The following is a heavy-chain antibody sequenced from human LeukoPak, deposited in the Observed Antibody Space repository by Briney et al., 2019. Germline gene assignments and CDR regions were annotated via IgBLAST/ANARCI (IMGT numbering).Heavy chain of an antibody. CDR3: ARDIVLMVYASPSFDY. V-gene: IGHV3-23*01. J-gene: IGHJ4*02. D-gene: IGHD2-8*01. CDR2: ISGSGGST. Sequence: GSLLLSCAASGFTFISYAMSWVRQAPGKGLEWVSAISGSGGSTYYADSVKGRFTISRDNSKNTLYLQMNSLRAEDTAVYYCARDIVLMVYASPSFDYWGQGTLVTVSS. CDR1: GFTFISYA.